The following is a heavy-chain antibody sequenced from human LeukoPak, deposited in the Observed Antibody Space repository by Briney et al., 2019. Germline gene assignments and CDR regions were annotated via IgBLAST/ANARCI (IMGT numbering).Heavy chain of an antibody. Sequence: EGSLRLSCAASGFTFSSSWMSWVRQAPGKGLEWVANIKEDGSEKYYVDSVKGRFTISRDNAKNSLSLQMSSLRAEDTAVYYCAKDRLRFPYWGQGTLVTVSS. CDR3: AKDRLRFPY. CDR2: IKEDGSEK. J-gene: IGHJ4*02. V-gene: IGHV3-7*03. D-gene: IGHD3-16*01. CDR1: GFTFSSSW.